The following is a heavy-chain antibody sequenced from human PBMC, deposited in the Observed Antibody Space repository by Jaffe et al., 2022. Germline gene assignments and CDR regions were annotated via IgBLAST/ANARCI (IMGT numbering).Heavy chain of an antibody. CDR3: AKDGCSGGSCYYWYFDL. CDR1: GFTFDDYA. D-gene: IGHD2-15*01. J-gene: IGHJ2*01. CDR2: ISWNSGSI. V-gene: IGHV3-9*01. Sequence: EVQLVESGGGLVQPGRSLRLSCAASGFTFDDYAMHWVRQAPGKGLEWVSGISWNSGSIGYADSVKGRFTISRDNAKNSLYLQMNSLRAEDTALYYCAKDGCSGGSCYYWYFDLWGRGTLVTVSS.